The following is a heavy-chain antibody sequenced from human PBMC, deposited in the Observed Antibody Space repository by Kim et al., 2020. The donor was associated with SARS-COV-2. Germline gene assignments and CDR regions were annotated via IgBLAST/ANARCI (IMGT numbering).Heavy chain of an antibody. Sequence: SLKSRVTISVDTSKTQFSLKLSSVTAAATAVYYCARHGFMVTGYYYYMDVWGKGTTVTVSS. D-gene: IGHD7-27*01. CDR3: ARHGFMVTGYYYYMDV. V-gene: IGHV4-59*08. J-gene: IGHJ6*03.